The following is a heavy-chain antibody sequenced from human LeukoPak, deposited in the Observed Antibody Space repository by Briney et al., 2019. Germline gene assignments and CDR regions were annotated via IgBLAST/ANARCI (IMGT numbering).Heavy chain of an antibody. V-gene: IGHV4-59*01. D-gene: IGHD6-13*01. CDR1: GGSISSYY. CDR3: ARDRWIAAAGLYYYYGMGV. J-gene: IGHJ6*02. Sequence: SETLSLTCTVSGGSISSYYWSWIRQPPGKGLEWIGYIYYSGSTNYNPSLKSRVTISVDTSKNQFSLKLSSVTAADTAVYYCARDRWIAAAGLYYYYGMGVWGQGTTVTVSS. CDR2: IYYSGST.